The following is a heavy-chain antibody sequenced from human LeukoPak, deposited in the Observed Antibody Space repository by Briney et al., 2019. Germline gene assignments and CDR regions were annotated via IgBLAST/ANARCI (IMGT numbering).Heavy chain of an antibody. J-gene: IGHJ4*02. Sequence: GGSLRLSCAASGFSFGDYAMNWVRQAPGKGLEWVAGVHYNEDKTSYADSVKGRFTISRDNSKNSLYLQINSLRVEDTVLYFCARGQWLTEQYCVYWGQGSQDTVSS. V-gene: IGHV3-20*04. CDR1: GFSFGDYA. CDR3: ARGQWLTEQYCVY. D-gene: IGHD3-22*01. CDR2: VHYNEDKT.